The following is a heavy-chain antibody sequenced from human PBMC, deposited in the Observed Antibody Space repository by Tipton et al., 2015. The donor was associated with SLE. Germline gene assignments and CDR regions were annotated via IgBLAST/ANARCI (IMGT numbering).Heavy chain of an antibody. D-gene: IGHD3-10*02. V-gene: IGHV4-34*01. CDR3: ARHADYYIPAGSKYKGYYFDY. CDR1: GGSFSGYY. Sequence: TLSLTCAVYGGSFSGYYWSWIRQPPGKGLEWIGEINHDGTTNYNPSLKSRVAMSLGTSKNQFSLRLNSVTATDTAVYFCARHADYYIPAGSKYKGYYFDYWGLGTLVTVSS. J-gene: IGHJ4*02. CDR2: INHDGTT.